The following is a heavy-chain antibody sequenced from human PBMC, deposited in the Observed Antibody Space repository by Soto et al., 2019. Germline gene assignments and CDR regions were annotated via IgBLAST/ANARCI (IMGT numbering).Heavy chain of an antibody. CDR3: AQDGRSGSVTRPDH. V-gene: IGHV3-30*18. J-gene: IGHJ4*02. CDR1: GFTFKSYG. D-gene: IGHD1-26*01. Sequence: RGSLRLSCAASGFTFKSYGMHWVRQAPGKGLEWVAVISYDGGYQYHSDFVKGRFAISRDNSKNTLNLQMNSLRVEDYAMYYCAQDGRSGSVTRPDHWGEGTLVTVSS. CDR2: ISYDGGYQ.